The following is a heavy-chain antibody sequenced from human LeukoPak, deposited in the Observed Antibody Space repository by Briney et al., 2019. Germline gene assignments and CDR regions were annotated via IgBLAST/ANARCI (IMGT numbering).Heavy chain of an antibody. J-gene: IGHJ5*02. Sequence: SDTLSLTCAVSGYPTSSDNWWGWIRQPPGKGLEWIGYIHYSGITYYSPSLKSRVTLSVDTSKNQFSLRLSSVTAVDTAVYYCARKPNSIYWFDPWGQGTLVTVSS. V-gene: IGHV4-28*01. D-gene: IGHD4-23*01. CDR1: GYPTSSDNW. CDR2: IHYSGIT. CDR3: ARKPNSIYWFDP.